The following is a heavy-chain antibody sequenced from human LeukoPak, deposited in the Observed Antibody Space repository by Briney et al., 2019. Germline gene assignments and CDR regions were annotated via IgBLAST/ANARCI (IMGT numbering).Heavy chain of an antibody. V-gene: IGHV4-39*07. CDR2: IYYSGST. D-gene: IGHD6-13*01. CDR1: GGSISSSSYY. J-gene: IGHJ4*02. Sequence: PSETLSLTCTVSGGSISSSSYYWGWIRQPPGKGLEWIGSIYYSGSTYYNPSLKSRVTISVDTSKNQFSLKLSSVTAADTAVYYCARDRGIAAAGSTDYWGQGTLVTVSS. CDR3: ARDRGIAAAGSTDY.